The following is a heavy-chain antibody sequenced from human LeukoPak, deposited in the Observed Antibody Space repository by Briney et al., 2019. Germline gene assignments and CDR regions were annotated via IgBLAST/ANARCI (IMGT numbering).Heavy chain of an antibody. CDR2: ISYDGSNK. CDR1: GFTFSSYG. Sequence: PGGSLRLSCAASGFTFSSYGMHWVRQAPGKGLEWVAVISYDGSNKYYADSVKGRFTISRDNSKNTLYLQMNSLRAEDTAVYYCAKPVTPDYGGNSDYFDYWGQGTLVTVSS. V-gene: IGHV3-30*18. D-gene: IGHD4-23*01. CDR3: AKPVTPDYGGNSDYFDY. J-gene: IGHJ4*02.